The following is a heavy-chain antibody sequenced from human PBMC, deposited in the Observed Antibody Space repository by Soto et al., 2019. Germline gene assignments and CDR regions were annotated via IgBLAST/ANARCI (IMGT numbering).Heavy chain of an antibody. CDR3: ARRSQGWFDP. J-gene: IGHJ5*02. CDR1: GGSISSGSYH. V-gene: IGHV4-39*01. Sequence: QLQLQESGPGLVKPSETLSLTCTVSGGSISSGSYHWGWIRQPPGKGLEWIGSIYYSGSTFYNPSLKSRVTISVDTSKNQFSLKLSSVTAADTAVYYCARRSQGWFDPWGQGTLVTVSS. CDR2: IYYSGST.